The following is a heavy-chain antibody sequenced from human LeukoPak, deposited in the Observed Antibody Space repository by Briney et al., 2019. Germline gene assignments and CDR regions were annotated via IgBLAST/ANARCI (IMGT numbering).Heavy chain of an antibody. CDR3: AKALGLVRGVIGDY. D-gene: IGHD3-10*01. V-gene: IGHV3-23*01. CDR2: ISGSGGST. Sequence: SGGSLRLSCAASGFTFSSYAMSWVRQAPGKGLEWVSAISGSGGSTYYADSVKGRFTISRDNSKNTLYLQMNSLRAEDTAVYYCAKALGLVRGVIGDYWGKGTTVTVSS. J-gene: IGHJ6*04. CDR1: GFTFSSYA.